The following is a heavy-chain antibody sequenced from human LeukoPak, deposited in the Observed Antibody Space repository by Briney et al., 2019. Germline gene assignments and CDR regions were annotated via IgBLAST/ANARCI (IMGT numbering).Heavy chain of an antibody. V-gene: IGHV3-66*01. CDR2: IYSGGST. Sequence: GGSLRLSCAASVFTVSSNYMSWVRQAPGEGLEWVSVIYSGGSTYYADSVKGRFTISRDNSKNTLYLQMNSLRAEDTAVYYCARGGVVTYGMDGWGQGTTVTVSS. CDR3: ARGGVVTYGMDG. J-gene: IGHJ6*02. D-gene: IGHD2-21*02. CDR1: VFTVSSNY.